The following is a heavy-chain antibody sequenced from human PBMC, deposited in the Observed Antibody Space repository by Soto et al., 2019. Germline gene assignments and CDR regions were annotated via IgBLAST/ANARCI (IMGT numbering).Heavy chain of an antibody. J-gene: IGHJ4*02. D-gene: IGHD2-15*01. CDR2: ISYDGSNE. CDR3: VKSGGNPPFDF. Sequence: QVHLVESGGGVVQPGRSLRLSCAASGFTFNNSGMHWVRQAPGKGLEWLAFISYDGSNEYYPDSLQGRFTISRDNSKNTLYLQMNSLRAEDTAVFYCVKSGGNPPFDFWGQGTLVTVSS. V-gene: IGHV3-30*18. CDR1: GFTFNNSG.